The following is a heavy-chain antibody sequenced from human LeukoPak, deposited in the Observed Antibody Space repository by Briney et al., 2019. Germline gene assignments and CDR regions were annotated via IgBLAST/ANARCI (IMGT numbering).Heavy chain of an antibody. CDR1: GYTFTSYG. Sequence: ASVKVSCKASGYTFTSYGISWVRQAPGQGLEWMGWISAYNGNTNYAQKLQGRVTMTTDTSRSTAYMELRNLRSDDTAVYYCARDQGIAARYGMDVWGQGTTVTVSS. D-gene: IGHD6-6*01. J-gene: IGHJ6*02. V-gene: IGHV1-18*01. CDR2: ISAYNGNT. CDR3: ARDQGIAARYGMDV.